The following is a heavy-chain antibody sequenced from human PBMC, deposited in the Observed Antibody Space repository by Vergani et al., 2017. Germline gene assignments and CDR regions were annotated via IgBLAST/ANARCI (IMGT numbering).Heavy chain of an antibody. CDR2: FSYGESP. Sequence: HLQESGPGLVKPSETLPLTCTVSGDSISSGVYWGWIRQPPGKGLEWIGSFSYGESPSYSPSLQSRATISEDASKNQFSLRLTSVTAADTAVYYCASGKYYSDSTSHFRGRYFDVWGRGTLVTVPS. CDR3: ASGKYYSDSTSHFRGRYFDV. J-gene: IGHJ2*01. D-gene: IGHD3-16*01. CDR1: GDSISSGVY. V-gene: IGHV4-38-2*02.